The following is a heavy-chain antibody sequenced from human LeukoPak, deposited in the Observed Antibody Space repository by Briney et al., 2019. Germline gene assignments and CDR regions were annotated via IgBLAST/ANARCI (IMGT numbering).Heavy chain of an antibody. V-gene: IGHV4-39*07. CDR1: GGSISSSSYY. CDR2: IYYSGST. D-gene: IGHD3-9*01. Sequence: PSETLSLTCTVSGGSISSSSYYWGWIRQPPGKGLEWIGSIYYSGSTYYNPSLKSRVTISVDTSKNQFSLKLSSVTAADTAVYYCARGVYYDILTATGATFDYWGQGTLVTVSS. J-gene: IGHJ4*02. CDR3: ARGVYYDILTATGATFDY.